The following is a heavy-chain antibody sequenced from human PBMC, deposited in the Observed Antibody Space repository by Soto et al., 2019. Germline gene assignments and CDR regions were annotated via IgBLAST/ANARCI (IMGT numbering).Heavy chain of an antibody. CDR3: ARASTPDSTGYDY. V-gene: IGHV3-72*01. CDR2: SRNRVKSFTT. J-gene: IGHJ4*02. D-gene: IGHD3-3*01. CDR1: GFTLSDHY. Sequence: EVQLVESGGGLVQPGGSLRLSCAASGFTLSDHYLDWVRQAPGKGLEWGGRSRNRVKSFTTAYAASVRGRFTFSRDDSTNSLYLQKNSLKTDDTAVYYCARASTPDSTGYDYWGQGTLVTVSS.